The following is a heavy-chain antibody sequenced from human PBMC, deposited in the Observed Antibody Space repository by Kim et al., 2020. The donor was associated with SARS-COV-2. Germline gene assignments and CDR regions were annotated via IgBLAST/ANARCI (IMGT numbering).Heavy chain of an antibody. CDR3: ARGLMYYDSRGRVRDAFD. J-gene: IGHJ3*02. Sequence: SETLSLTCAVYGGSFSGFYWNWIRQSPGKGLEWIGEINHSGSTNYNPSLKSRVTTSVHTSKNQFSLSLSSVTAADTAVYYCARGLMYYDSRGRVRDAFD. D-gene: IGHD3-22*01. CDR2: INHSGST. CDR1: GGSFSGFY. V-gene: IGHV4-34*01.